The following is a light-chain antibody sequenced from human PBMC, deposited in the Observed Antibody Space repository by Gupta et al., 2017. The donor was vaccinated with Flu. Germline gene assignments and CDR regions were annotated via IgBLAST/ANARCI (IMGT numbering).Light chain of an antibody. CDR1: QSGLSRSENKNY. V-gene: IGKV4-1*01. CDR2: GAS. J-gene: IGKJ1*01. CDR3: QQDDSTPWT. Sequence: ALGERATIKCKSSQSGLSRSENKNYLAWYQQKPGQPPKLLIYGASARESGVPDRFSGRGSGTDFTLTISSLQAEDVAVYYCQQDDSTPWTFGQGTKVEIK.